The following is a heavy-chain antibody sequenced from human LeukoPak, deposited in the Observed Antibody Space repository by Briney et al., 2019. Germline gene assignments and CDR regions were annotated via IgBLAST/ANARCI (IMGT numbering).Heavy chain of an antibody. CDR2: ISGSGGST. CDR3: ASVGDWPERYFDY. J-gene: IGHJ4*02. V-gene: IGHV3-23*01. Sequence: GGSLRLSCAASGFTFSSYAMSWVRQAPGKGLEWVSAISGSGGSTYYADSVKGRFTISRDNSKNTLYLQMNSLRAEDTAVYYRASVGDWPERYFDYWGQGTLVTVSS. CDR1: GFTFSSYA. D-gene: IGHD3/OR15-3a*01.